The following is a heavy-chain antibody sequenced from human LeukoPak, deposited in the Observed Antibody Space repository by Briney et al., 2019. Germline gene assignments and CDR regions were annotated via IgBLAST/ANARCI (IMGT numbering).Heavy chain of an antibody. CDR3: APHYYDSSGYYWRY. V-gene: IGHV3-23*01. Sequence: GGSLRLSCAASGFTFSSYAMSWVRQAPGKGLEWVSAISGSGGSTYCADSVKGRFTISRDNSKNTLYLQMNSLRAEDTAVYYCAPHYYDSSGYYWRYWGQGTLVTVSS. CDR1: GFTFSSYA. CDR2: ISGSGGST. J-gene: IGHJ4*02. D-gene: IGHD3-22*01.